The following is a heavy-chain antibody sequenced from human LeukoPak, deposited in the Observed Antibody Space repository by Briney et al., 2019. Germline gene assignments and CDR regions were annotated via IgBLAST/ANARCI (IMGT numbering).Heavy chain of an antibody. CDR2: IRYDGSNK. V-gene: IGHV3-30*02. J-gene: IGHJ6*03. D-gene: IGHD1-14*01. Sequence: GGSLRLSCAASGFTFSSYGMHWVRQAPGKGLEWVAFIRYDGSNKYYADSVKGRFTISRDNSKNSLYLQMNSLRTEDTALYYCAKDNGGRNHYYMDVWGKGTTVTVSS. CDR3: AKDNGGRNHYYMDV. CDR1: GFTFSSYG.